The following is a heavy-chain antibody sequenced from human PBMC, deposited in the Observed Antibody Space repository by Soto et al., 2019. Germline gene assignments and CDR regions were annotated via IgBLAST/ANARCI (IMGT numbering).Heavy chain of an antibody. D-gene: IGHD2-8*01. CDR3: ARGHSTDCSNGVCSFFYNHEMDV. V-gene: IGHV1-2*04. Sequence: GASVKVSCKASGYNFIDNYIHWVRQAPGQGLEWLGRINPKSGGTSTAQKFQGWVTMTRDRSISTVYMELTRLRSDDTAVYFCARGHSTDCSNGVCSFFYNHEMDVWGQGTTVTVSS. CDR2: INPKSGGT. J-gene: IGHJ6*02. CDR1: GYNFIDNY.